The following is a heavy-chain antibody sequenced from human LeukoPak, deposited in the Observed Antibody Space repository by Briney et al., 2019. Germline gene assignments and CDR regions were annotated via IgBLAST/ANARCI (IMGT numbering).Heavy chain of an antibody. J-gene: IGHJ1*01. Sequence: PGGSLRLSCAASGFTFSSSRMSWVRQAPGKGLEWVADIMQDGDAKYYVESVEGRFTISRDNANNSLYLQMNSLRAEDTAVYYCVRDNAVGTTVGCFRDWGQGTLVTVS. CDR3: VRDNAVGTTVGCFRD. D-gene: IGHD1-26*01. CDR2: IMQDGDAK. CDR1: GFTFSSSR. V-gene: IGHV3-7*01.